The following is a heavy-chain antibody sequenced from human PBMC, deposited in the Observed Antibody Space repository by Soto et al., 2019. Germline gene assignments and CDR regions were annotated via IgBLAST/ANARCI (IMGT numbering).Heavy chain of an antibody. V-gene: IGHV1-8*01. CDR1: GYTFTSYD. CDR3: ARGPSLYCSSTSCPPGWFDP. J-gene: IGHJ5*02. D-gene: IGHD2-2*01. CDR2: MNPNSGNT. Sequence: ASVKVSCKASGYTFTSYDINWVRQATGRGLEWMGWMNPNSGNTGYAQKFQGRVTMTRNTSISTAYMELSSLRSEDTAVYYCARGPSLYCSSTSCPPGWFDPWGQGTLVTVSS.